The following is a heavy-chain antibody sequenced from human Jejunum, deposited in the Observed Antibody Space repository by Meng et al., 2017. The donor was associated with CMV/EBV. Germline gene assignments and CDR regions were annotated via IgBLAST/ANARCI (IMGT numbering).Heavy chain of an antibody. CDR2: VYYSGSA. CDR3: ARGVGHATNNSLDS. CDR1: PDSLRDHY. Sequence: SPDSLRDHYWRCIRLPPGKGLEWLGYVYYSGSATYSPSLRSRITISIDTSRNQFSLNLRSVTAADTAMYFCARGVGHATNNSLDSWGQGTLVTVSS. J-gene: IGHJ4*02. D-gene: IGHD1-1*01. V-gene: IGHV4-59*11.